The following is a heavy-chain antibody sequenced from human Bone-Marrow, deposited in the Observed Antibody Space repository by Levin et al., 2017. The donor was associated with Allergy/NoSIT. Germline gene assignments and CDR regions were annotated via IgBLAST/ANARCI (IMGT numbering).Heavy chain of an antibody. Sequence: GGSLRLSCTASGFIFSSYAMHWVRQAPGKGLEWVAIIWYDGSNKYYADSVKGRFTISRDYSRNTLYLQMNSLRADDTAVYYCARDRRDTVTGTTFSLDIWGQGTMVTVSS. CDR3: ARDRRDTVTGTTFSLDI. J-gene: IGHJ3*02. CDR1: GFIFSSYA. D-gene: IGHD1-7*01. CDR2: IWYDGSNK. V-gene: IGHV3-33*01.